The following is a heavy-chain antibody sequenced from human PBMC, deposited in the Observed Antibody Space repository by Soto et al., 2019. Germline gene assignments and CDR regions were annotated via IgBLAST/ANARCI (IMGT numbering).Heavy chain of an antibody. J-gene: IGHJ5*02. D-gene: IGHD6-19*01. Sequence: QVQLVQSGAEVKKPGASVKVSCKASGYTFTNYYIHWVRQAPGQGLEWVGLINPKTGTTNDAPKFQGRVTMTSDTSTSTAYMELSSLRSEDTAVFYCAKGDSSWVSWFDPWGQGTLVTVSS. CDR1: GYTFTNYY. CDR2: INPKTGTT. CDR3: AKGDSSWVSWFDP. V-gene: IGHV1-46*01.